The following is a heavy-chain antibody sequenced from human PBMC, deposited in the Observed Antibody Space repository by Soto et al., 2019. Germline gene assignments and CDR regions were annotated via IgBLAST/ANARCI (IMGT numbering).Heavy chain of an antibody. CDR1: GCSISSSSYY. CDR2: IYYSGST. Sequence: PSETLSLTCPVSGCSISSSSYYWGWIRQPPGKGLEWIGSIYYSGSTYYNPSLKSRVTISVDTSKNHFSLKVNSVTAADSAVYYCARRRGFYDYFDYWGQGSQVTVSS. V-gene: IGHV4-39*02. J-gene: IGHJ4*02. CDR3: ARRRGFYDYFDY. D-gene: IGHD4-17*01.